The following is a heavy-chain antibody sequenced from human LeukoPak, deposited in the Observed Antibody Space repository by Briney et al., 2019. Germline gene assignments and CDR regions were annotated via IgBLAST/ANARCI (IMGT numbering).Heavy chain of an antibody. CDR1: GFAFSNAW. J-gene: IGHJ4*02. D-gene: IGHD1-26*01. CDR2: IRNKANSYTT. V-gene: IGHV3-72*01. Sequence: PGGSLRLSCAASGFAFSNAWMNWVRQAPGKGLEWVGRIRNKANSYTTEYAASVKGRFTISRDDSKNSLYLQMNSLKCEDTAVYYCAREWDSGSYYLGYFDYWGQGTLVTVSS. CDR3: AREWDSGSYYLGYFDY.